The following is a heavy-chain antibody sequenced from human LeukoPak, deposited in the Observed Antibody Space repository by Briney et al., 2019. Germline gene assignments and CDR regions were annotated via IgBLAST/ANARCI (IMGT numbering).Heavy chain of an antibody. V-gene: IGHV4-59*01. Sequence: SEAPLLPSSAAGGFIISYYWRCIRHPAGEGLEWIGYIYYSGSTNYDPSLKSRVTISVDTSKNQFSLELSSVTAADTAVYYCARDGYGAFDSWGQGTLVTVSS. D-gene: IGHD5-12*01. CDR1: GGFIISYY. CDR2: IYYSGST. CDR3: ARDGYGAFDS. J-gene: IGHJ4*02.